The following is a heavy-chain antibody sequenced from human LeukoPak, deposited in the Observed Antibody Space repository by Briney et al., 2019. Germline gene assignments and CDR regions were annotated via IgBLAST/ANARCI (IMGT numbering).Heavy chain of an antibody. CDR2: INTYNGIT. CDR1: AYTFTNSG. Sequence: ASLKVSCKASAYTFTNSGVSWVRQVPGPRLEWMGWINTYNGITNYAQKLQGRVTMTTDTSTSTAYMELRSLRSDDTAVYYCARDMLVANDAFDIWGQGTMVTVSS. V-gene: IGHV1-18*01. D-gene: IGHD2-15*01. CDR3: ARDMLVANDAFDI. J-gene: IGHJ3*02.